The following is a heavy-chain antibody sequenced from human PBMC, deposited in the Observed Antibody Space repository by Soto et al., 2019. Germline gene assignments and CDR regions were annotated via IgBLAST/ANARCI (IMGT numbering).Heavy chain of an antibody. CDR1: GFTFSSYG. CDR3: ARGVLWFGLGDAFDI. Sequence: GSLRLSCAASGFTFSSYGMHWVRQAPGKGLEWVAVIWYDGSNKYYADSVKGRFTISRDNSKNTLYLQMNSLRAEDTAVYYCARGVLWFGLGDAFDIWGQGTMVTVSS. D-gene: IGHD3-10*01. V-gene: IGHV3-33*01. J-gene: IGHJ3*02. CDR2: IWYDGSNK.